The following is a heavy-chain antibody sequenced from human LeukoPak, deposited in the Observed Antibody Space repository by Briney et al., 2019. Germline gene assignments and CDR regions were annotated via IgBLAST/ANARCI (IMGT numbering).Heavy chain of an antibody. V-gene: IGHV1-24*01. CDR3: ARDRIVGARWSLGDY. J-gene: IGHJ4*02. CDR2: FDPEDGET. Sequence: SVKVSCKVSGYTLTELSMHWVRQAPGKGLEWMGGFDPEDGETIYAQKFQGRVTMTEDTSTDTAYMELRGLRSDDTAVYYCARDRIVGARWSLGDYWGQGTLVTVSS. D-gene: IGHD1-26*01. CDR1: GYTLTELS.